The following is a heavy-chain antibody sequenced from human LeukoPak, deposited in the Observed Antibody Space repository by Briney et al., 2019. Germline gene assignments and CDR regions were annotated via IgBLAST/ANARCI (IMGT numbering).Heavy chain of an antibody. Sequence: PGGSLRLSCAASGFTFSSYGMHWVRQAPGKGLEWVAVISYDGSNKYYADSVKGRFTISRDNSKNTLYLQMKSLRAEDTAVYYCAKDVKTTVTTGSYYGMDVWGQGTTVTVSS. CDR1: GFTFSSYG. D-gene: IGHD4-17*01. V-gene: IGHV3-30*18. CDR3: AKDVKTTVTTGSYYGMDV. J-gene: IGHJ6*02. CDR2: ISYDGSNK.